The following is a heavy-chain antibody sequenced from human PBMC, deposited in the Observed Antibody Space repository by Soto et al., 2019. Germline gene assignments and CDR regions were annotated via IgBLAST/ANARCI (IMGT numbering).Heavy chain of an antibody. Sequence: GGSLRLSCAASGFSFGSYALSWVRQAPGKGLEWVSTISGSDGKTFYADSVKGRFSISRDTSRSTLYLQMNSLRADDTAMYYCARWSYLDYWGQGTRVTVSS. CDR3: ARWSYLDY. CDR2: ISGSDGKT. CDR1: GFSFGSYA. J-gene: IGHJ4*02. V-gene: IGHV3-23*01. D-gene: IGHD3-3*01.